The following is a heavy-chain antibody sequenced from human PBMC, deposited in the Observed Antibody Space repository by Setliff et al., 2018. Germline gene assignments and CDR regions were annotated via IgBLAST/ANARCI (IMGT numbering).Heavy chain of an antibody. CDR1: GYTLSKYY. CDR2: INPSGGLT. D-gene: IGHD3-3*01. Sequence: ASVKVSCKASGYTLSKYYMHWVRQAPGQGLEWMGIINPSGGLTKYAQKFQGRVTMTSDTSTNTVYLEVSSLRSEDTAVYFCARDRFYNSWSGTSITAPHDAFDIRGQGTMVTVSS. CDR3: ARDRFYNSWSGTSITAPHDAFDI. V-gene: IGHV1-46*03. J-gene: IGHJ3*02.